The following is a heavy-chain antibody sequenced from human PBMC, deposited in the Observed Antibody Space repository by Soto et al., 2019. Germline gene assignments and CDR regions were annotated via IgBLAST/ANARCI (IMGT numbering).Heavy chain of an antibody. CDR1: GFTFSSYA. CDR3: AKPRYYDILTGPVDY. D-gene: IGHD3-9*01. Sequence: GGSLRISCAASGFTFSSYAMSWVRQAPGKGLEWVSAISGSGGSTYYADSVKGRFTISRDNSKNTLYLQMNSLRAEDTAVYYCAKPRYYDILTGPVDYWGQGTLVTVSS. J-gene: IGHJ4*02. CDR2: ISGSGGST. V-gene: IGHV3-23*01.